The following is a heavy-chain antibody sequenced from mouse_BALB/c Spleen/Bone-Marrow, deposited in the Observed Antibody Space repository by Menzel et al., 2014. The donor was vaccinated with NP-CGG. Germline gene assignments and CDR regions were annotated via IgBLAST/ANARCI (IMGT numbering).Heavy chain of an antibody. CDR3: ARRVYYDYNAMDY. D-gene: IGHD1-1*01. J-gene: IGHJ4*01. V-gene: IGHV1S135*01. CDR2: IDPYSGGS. Sequence: EVQLQQSGPELVKPGASVKVSCKASGYTFTNYNMYWVKQSHGKSLEWIGYIDPYSGGSRYNQNFKGKATLTVDKSSSTAYMHLNSLTSEDSAVYYCARRVYYDYNAMDYWGQGTSVTVSS. CDR1: GYTFTNYN.